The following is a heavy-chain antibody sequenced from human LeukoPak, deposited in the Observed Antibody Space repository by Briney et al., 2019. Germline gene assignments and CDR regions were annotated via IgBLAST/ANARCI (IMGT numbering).Heavy chain of an antibody. J-gene: IGHJ3*02. CDR3: AHTGDSTGYYFAFDI. V-gene: IGHV1-45*02. CDR2: ITPFDGKT. D-gene: IGHD3-22*01. Sequence: ASVKVSCKASGHSFTYRYLHWVRQAPGQAREWMGWITPFDGKTNNAQKCQDRVTMPRDRSMNTAYMQLHRLTSQDTAIYFCAHTGDSTGYYFAFDIWGRGTKVTVSS. CDR1: GHSFTYRY.